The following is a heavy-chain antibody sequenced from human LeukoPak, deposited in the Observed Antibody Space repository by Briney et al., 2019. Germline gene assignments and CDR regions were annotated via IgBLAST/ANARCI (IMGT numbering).Heavy chain of an antibody. J-gene: IGHJ5*01. D-gene: IGHD3-10*01. Sequence: SQTFSLACGISGDSVSSNDAAWSWIRQSPSSGLEWLGRTFYRSKWYYDYAPSVRSRITINPDTSKSQFSLQLDSVTPEDTAVYYCAREVAIIRGVRNWFDSWGPGILVTVSS. V-gene: IGHV6-1*01. CDR1: GDSVSSNDAA. CDR2: TFYRSKWYY. CDR3: AREVAIIRGVRNWFDS.